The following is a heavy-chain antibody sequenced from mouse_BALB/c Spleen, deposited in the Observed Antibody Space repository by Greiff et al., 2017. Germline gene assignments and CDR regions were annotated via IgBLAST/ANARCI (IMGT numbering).Heavy chain of an antibody. CDR1: GFTFSSFG. V-gene: IGHV5-17*02. D-gene: IGHD1-1*02. Sequence: EVQLVESGGGLVQPGGSRKLSCAASGFTFSSFGMHWVRQAPEKGLEWVAYISSGSSTIYYADTVKGRFTISRDNPKNTLFLQMTSLRSEDTAMYYCARSGLWYYFDYWGQGTTLTVAS. CDR2: ISSGSSTI. CDR3: ARSGLWYYFDY. J-gene: IGHJ2*01.